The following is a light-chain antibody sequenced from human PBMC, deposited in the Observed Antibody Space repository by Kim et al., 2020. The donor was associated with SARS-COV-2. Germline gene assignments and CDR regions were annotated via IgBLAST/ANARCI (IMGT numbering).Light chain of an antibody. Sequence: LGASVKLTCTLSSGHSSYAIAWHQQQPEKGPRYLMKLNSDGSHSKGDGIPDRFSGSSAGAERYLTISSLQSEDEADYYCQTWGTGIGFGGGTKLTVL. J-gene: IGLJ3*02. CDR1: SGHSSYA. CDR2: LNSDGSH. V-gene: IGLV4-69*01. CDR3: QTWGTGIG.